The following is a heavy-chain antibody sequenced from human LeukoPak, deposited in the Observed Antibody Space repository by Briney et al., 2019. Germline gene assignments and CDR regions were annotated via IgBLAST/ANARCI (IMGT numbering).Heavy chain of an antibody. D-gene: IGHD6-6*01. CDR2: IIPIFGTA. CDR3: ARAREYSSSSLDY. J-gene: IGHJ4*02. Sequence: SVTLSFTASGAGFSICGISWDRLAPGQGLEWMGVIIPIFGTANYAQKFQGRVTITPDESTSTAYMELSSLRSEDTAVYYCARAREYSSSSLDYWGQGTLVTVSS. V-gene: IGHV1-69*13. CDR1: GAGFSICG.